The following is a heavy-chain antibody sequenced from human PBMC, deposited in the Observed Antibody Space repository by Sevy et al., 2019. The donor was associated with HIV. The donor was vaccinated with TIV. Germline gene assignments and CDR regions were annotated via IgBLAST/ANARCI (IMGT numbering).Heavy chain of an antibody. J-gene: IGHJ6*02. D-gene: IGHD2-2*01. V-gene: IGHV5-10-1*01. Sequence: GESLKISCKGSGYSFSNYWISWVRQMPGKGLEWMGRIDPSDSYTTYSPSFQGNVTISSDKSISTAYLQWRSLKASDTAMYYCVRHGGGGCSGTRCLGYYYYGMDVWGQGTTVTVSS. CDR2: IDPSDSYT. CDR3: VRHGGGGCSGTRCLGYYYYGMDV. CDR1: GYSFSNYW.